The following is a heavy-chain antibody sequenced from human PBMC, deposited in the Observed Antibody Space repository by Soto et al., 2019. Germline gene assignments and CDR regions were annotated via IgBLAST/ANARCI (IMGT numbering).Heavy chain of an antibody. V-gene: IGHV4-38-2*01. CDR2: GYHTGST. CDR1: GYSISSGYY. D-gene: IGHD2-15*01. J-gene: IGHJ5*02. Sequence: PSETLSLTCVVYGYSISSGYYWGWIRRPPGKGLEWIGSGYHTGSTYYNPSLKSRVTMSVDTSKNQFSLKLSSVTAADTAVYYCARGGIEVVGVVPHWFDPWGQGTLVTVSS. CDR3: ARGGIEVVGVVPHWFDP.